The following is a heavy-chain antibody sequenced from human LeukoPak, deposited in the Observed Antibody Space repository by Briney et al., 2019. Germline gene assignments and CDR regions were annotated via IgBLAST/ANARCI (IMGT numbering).Heavy chain of an antibody. J-gene: IGHJ5*02. CDR1: GGTFSSYA. Sequence: GASVKVSCKASGGTFSSYAISWVRQAPGQGLEWMGWMNPNSGNTGYAQKFQGRVTMTRNTSISTAYMELSSLRSEDTAVYYCARSFGYNNWFDPWGQGTLVTVSS. CDR3: ARSFGYNNWFDP. D-gene: IGHD3-10*01. CDR2: MNPNSGNT. V-gene: IGHV1-8*02.